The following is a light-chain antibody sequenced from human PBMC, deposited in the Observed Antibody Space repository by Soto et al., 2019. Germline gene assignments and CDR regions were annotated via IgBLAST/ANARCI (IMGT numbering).Light chain of an antibody. CDR2: EVS. CDR3: SSYTSSSTLVV. V-gene: IGLV2-14*01. Sequence: QSALTQPASVSGSPGQSITISCTETSSDVGGYNYVSWYQQHPGKAPKLMICEVSNRPSGVSNRFSGSKSGNTASLTISGLQAEDEADYYCSSYTSSSTLVVFGGGTKLTVL. J-gene: IGLJ2*01. CDR1: SSDVGGYNY.